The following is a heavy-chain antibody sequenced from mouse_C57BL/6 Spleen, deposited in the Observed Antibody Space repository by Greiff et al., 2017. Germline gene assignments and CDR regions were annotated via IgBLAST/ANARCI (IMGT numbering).Heavy chain of an antibody. D-gene: IGHD1-1*01. J-gene: IGHJ4*01. V-gene: IGHV1-39*01. CDR2: INPNYGTT. Sequence: VHVKQSGPELVKPGASVKISCKASGYSFTDYNMNWVKQSNGKSLEWIGVINPNYGTTSYNQKFKGKATLTVDQSSSTAYMQLNSLTSEDSAVYYCARHYYYGSSYVNYAMDYWGQGTSVTVSS. CDR3: ARHYYYGSSYVNYAMDY. CDR1: GYSFTDYN.